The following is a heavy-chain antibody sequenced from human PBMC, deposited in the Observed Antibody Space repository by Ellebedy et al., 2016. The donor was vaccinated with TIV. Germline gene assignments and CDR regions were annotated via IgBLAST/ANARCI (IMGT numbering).Heavy chain of an antibody. CDR3: ARDLGYSYEIGYYYYYGMDV. D-gene: IGHD5-18*01. CDR1: GGSISSYY. Sequence: MPSETLSLTCTVSGGSISSYYWSWIRQPAGKGLEWIGRIYTSGSTNYNPSPKSRVTMSVDTSKNQFSLKLSSVTAADTAVYYCARDLGYSYEIGYYYYYGMDVWGQGTTVTVSS. J-gene: IGHJ6*02. V-gene: IGHV4-4*07. CDR2: IYTSGST.